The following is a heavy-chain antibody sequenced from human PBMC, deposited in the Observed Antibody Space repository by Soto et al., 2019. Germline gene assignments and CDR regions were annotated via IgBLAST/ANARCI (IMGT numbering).Heavy chain of an antibody. CDR1: GFTFSSYA. V-gene: IGHV3-64*01. J-gene: IGHJ5*02. D-gene: IGHD3-10*01. CDR3: ARDQLDAFRVRGVIGNWFDP. Sequence: GGSLRLSCAASGFTFSSYAMHWVRQAPGKGLEYVSAISSNGGSTYYANSVKGRFTISRDNSKNTLYLQMGSLRAEDMAVYYCARDQLDAFRVRGVIGNWFDPWGQGTLVTVSS. CDR2: ISSNGGST.